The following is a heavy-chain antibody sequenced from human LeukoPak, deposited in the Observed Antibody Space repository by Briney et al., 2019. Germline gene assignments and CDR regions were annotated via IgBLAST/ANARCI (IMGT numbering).Heavy chain of an antibody. D-gene: IGHD2-2*01. CDR3: ATSKGYCSSTSCSFAYFDY. CDR2: NIPIFGTA. Sequence: SVKVSCKASGGTFSSYAISWVRQAPGQGLEWMGGNIPIFGTANYAQKFQGRVTITADESTSTAYMELSSLRSEDTAVYYCATSKGYCSSTSCSFAYFDYWGQGTLVTVSS. J-gene: IGHJ4*02. V-gene: IGHV1-69*01. CDR1: GGTFSSYA.